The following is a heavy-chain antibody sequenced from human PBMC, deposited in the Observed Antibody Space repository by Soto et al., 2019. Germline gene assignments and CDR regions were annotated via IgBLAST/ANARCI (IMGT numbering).Heavy chain of an antibody. CDR2: IGTLSDT. D-gene: IGHD3-10*01. CDR1: GFTFKIYD. CDR3: ARGYLPVSGSPQSGPTDGFDF. J-gene: IGHJ3*01. Sequence: GGSLRLSCVASGFTFKIYDMHWVRQRTGEGPEWVSGIGTLSDTFYPGSVKGRFIVSRDKARNSLYLQMNNLRAGDTAVYYCARGYLPVSGSPQSGPTDGFDFWGQGTAVAVSS. V-gene: IGHV3-13*01.